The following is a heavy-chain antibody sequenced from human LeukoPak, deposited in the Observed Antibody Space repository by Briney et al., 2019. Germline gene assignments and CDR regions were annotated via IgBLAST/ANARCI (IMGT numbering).Heavy chain of an antibody. D-gene: IGHD1-26*01. J-gene: IGHJ4*02. CDR3: ARARNSGSYQDY. CDR2: VCYSGST. V-gene: IGHV4-39*01. Sequence: PSETLSLTCTVSGGSISSSSYCWGWIRQPPGKGLEWIGSVCYSGSTYYNPSLKSRVTISVDTSKNQFSLKLSSVTAADTAVYYCARARNSGSYQDYWGQGTLVTVSS. CDR1: GGSISSSSYC.